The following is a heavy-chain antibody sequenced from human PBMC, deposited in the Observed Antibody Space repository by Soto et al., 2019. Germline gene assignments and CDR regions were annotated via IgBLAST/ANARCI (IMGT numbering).Heavy chain of an antibody. D-gene: IGHD3-10*01. Sequence: QVQLQESGPGLVKPSETLSLTCTVSGDSMNSNYWNWIRQPPSKGPEWIAYIHYSGETKYNPSLRSRGTISIHTSKNQFSLTLTSVTAADTAVYYCARGRAVFQSFYFDYWGQGALVTVSS. CDR2: IHYSGET. J-gene: IGHJ4*02. V-gene: IGHV4-59*01. CDR3: ARGRAVFQSFYFDY. CDR1: GDSMNSNY.